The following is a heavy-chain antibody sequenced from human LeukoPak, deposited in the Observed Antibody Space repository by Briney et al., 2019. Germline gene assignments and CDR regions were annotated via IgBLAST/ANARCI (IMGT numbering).Heavy chain of an antibody. CDR1: GFTFSSYG. CDR3: AREMPFGDSFDY. J-gene: IGHJ4*02. CDR2: ISYDESNK. D-gene: IGHD3-16*01. Sequence: QPGGSLRLSCAASGFTFSSYGMHWVRQAPGKGLEWVAVISYDESNKYYADSVKGRFTISRDNSKNTLYLQMNSLRAEDTAVYYCAREMPFGDSFDYWGQGTLVTISS. V-gene: IGHV3-30*03.